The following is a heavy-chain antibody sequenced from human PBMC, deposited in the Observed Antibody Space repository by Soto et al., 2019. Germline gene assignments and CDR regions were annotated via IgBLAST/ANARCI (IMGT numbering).Heavy chain of an antibody. Sequence: LRLSCAASGFTFSDYAMSWVRQAPGKGLEWVSAIDGSSATTNYADSVKGRFTISRDNSKNTLFLHMSGLRAEDTAVYYCARDRRPSIYSGLAVWGQGTTVTVSS. CDR3: ARDRRPSIYSGLAV. V-gene: IGHV3-23*01. J-gene: IGHJ6*02. CDR1: GFTFSDYA. CDR2: IDGSSATT. D-gene: IGHD2-2*01.